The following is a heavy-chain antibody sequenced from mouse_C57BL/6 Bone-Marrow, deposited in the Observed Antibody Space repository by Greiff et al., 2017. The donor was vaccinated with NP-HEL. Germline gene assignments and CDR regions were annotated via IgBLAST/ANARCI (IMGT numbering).Heavy chain of an antibody. Sequence: VQLQQSGPVLVKPGASVKMSCKASGYTFTDYYMNWVKQSHGKSLEWIGVINPYNGGTSYNQKFKGKATLTVDKSSSTAYMELNSLTSEDSAVYYCARYGGYSNYPMDYWGQGTSVTVSS. CDR3: ARYGGYSNYPMDY. CDR1: GYTFTDYY. V-gene: IGHV1-19*01. CDR2: INPYNGGT. D-gene: IGHD2-5*01. J-gene: IGHJ4*01.